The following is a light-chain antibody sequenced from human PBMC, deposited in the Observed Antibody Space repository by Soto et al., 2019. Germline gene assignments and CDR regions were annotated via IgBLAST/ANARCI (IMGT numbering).Light chain of an antibody. V-gene: IGKV1-27*01. CDR2: AAS. J-gene: IGKJ4*01. CDR3: QNYNSALLT. Sequence: DIQMTQSPSSLSASVGDRVTITCRASLPISNYLAWYQQKPGKIPNLLIYAASTMQAGVPSRFSGSGAWGGLRLTISSLQPEDVAAYYCQNYNSALLTVGGGTKVDIK. CDR1: LPISNY.